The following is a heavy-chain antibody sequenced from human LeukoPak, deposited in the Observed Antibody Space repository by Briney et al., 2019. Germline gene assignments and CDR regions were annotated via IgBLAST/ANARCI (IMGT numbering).Heavy chain of an antibody. Sequence: GRSLRPSCAASGFTFDVHAMHWVRRAPGKGLECVSCIRWNSGSIGYADAVTGRFTITRDNDKNTMYLQMNSLRAEDTALDYCAKGVSSSWYESGFDYWGQGTLVTVSS. CDR1: GFTFDVHA. J-gene: IGHJ4*02. CDR3: AKGVSSSWYESGFDY. D-gene: IGHD6-13*01. CDR2: IRWNSGSI. V-gene: IGHV3-9*01.